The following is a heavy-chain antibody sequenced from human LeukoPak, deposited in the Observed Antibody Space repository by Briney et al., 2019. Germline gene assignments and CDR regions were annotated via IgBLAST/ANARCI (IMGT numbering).Heavy chain of an antibody. D-gene: IGHD6-19*01. V-gene: IGHV3-33*01. CDR1: GFTFSSYG. CDR2: IWCDGSNK. Sequence: PGRSPRLSCAASGFTFSSYGMNWVRQAPGKGLEWVAVIWCDGSNKYYADSVKGRFTISRDNSKNTVSLQLNSLRAEDTAVYYCARLGSGWSFDFWGQGTLVAVSS. CDR3: ARLGSGWSFDF. J-gene: IGHJ4*02.